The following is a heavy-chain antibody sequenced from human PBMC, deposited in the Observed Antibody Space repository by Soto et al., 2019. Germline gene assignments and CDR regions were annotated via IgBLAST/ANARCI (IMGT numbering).Heavy chain of an antibody. CDR2: IWYDGSNK. V-gene: IGHV3-33*01. Sequence: QPGGSLRLSCAASGFTFSSYGMHWVLQAPGKGLEWVAVIWYDGSNKYYADSVKGRFTISRDNSKNTLYLQMNSLRVEDTAVYYCARDPGESFCDCSGYQDDAFYIWAQGSTVTVSS. CDR1: GFTFSSYG. J-gene: IGHJ3*02. CDR3: ARDPGESFCDCSGYQDDAFYI. D-gene: IGHD3-22*01.